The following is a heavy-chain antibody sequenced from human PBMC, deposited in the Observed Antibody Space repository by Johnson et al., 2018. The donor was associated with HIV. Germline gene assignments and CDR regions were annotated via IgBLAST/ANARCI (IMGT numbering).Heavy chain of an antibody. J-gene: IGHJ3*02. CDR2: IRYDGSNK. CDR1: GFTFSSYG. V-gene: IGHV3-30*02. D-gene: IGHD4-17*01. Sequence: QVQLVESGGGVVQPGGSLRLSCAASGFTFSSYGMHWVRQAPGKGLEWVAFIRYDGSNKYYADSVKGRFTISRDNSKNTLYLQMNSLRAEDTAVYYCARSMTTVTVAFDIWGQGTMVTVSS. CDR3: ARSMTTVTVAFDI.